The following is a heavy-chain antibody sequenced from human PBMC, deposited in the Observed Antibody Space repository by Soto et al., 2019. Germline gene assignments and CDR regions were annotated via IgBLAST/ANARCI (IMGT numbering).Heavy chain of an antibody. CDR1: RYTFSTYA. Sequence: ASVKVSCKASRYTFSTYAIHWARQAPGQSLEWMGWINAGNGNTKYSQKFQGRVTITRDTSANTAYMELSSLRSEDTAVYYCARDGAVAGGINFDYWGQGTLVTVSS. J-gene: IGHJ4*02. CDR2: INAGNGNT. D-gene: IGHD6-19*01. CDR3: ARDGAVAGGINFDY. V-gene: IGHV1-3*01.